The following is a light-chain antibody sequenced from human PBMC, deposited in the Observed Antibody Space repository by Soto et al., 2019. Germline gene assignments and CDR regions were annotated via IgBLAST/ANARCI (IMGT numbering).Light chain of an antibody. J-gene: IGLJ1*01. CDR1: SSKNENNS. CDR2: NIN. CDR3: AAYDDSLDGQV. Sequence: QSVLTQIHSVSGTPGPRVTISCSGGSSKNENNSVHWYQQLPGSAPKLLIYNINERPSGVPDRFSGSKSGTSASLAISGLQSEDEADYYCAAYDDSLDGQVFGTGTKVTVL. V-gene: IGLV1-44*01.